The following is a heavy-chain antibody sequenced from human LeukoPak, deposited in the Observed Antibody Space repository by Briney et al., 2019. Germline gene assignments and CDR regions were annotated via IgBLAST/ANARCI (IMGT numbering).Heavy chain of an antibody. CDR2: ISAYNGNT. CDR1: GYTFTSYG. Sequence: RASVKVSCKASGYTFTSYGISWVRQAPGQGLEWMGWISAYNGNTNYAQKLQGRVTMTTDTSTSTAYMELRSLRSDDTAVYYCARDGPTYYYDSSGYYRPYYFDYWGQGTLVTVSS. V-gene: IGHV1-18*01. CDR3: ARDGPTYYYDSSGYYRPYYFDY. J-gene: IGHJ4*02. D-gene: IGHD3-22*01.